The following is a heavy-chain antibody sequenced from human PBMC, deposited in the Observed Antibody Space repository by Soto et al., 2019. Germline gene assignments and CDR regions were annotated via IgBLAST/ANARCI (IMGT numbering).Heavy chain of an antibody. CDR1: GFTFDDYA. V-gene: IGHV3-9*01. Sequence: GGSLRLSCAASGFTFDDYAMHWVRQAPGKGLEWVSGISWNSGSIGYADSVKGRFTISRDNAKNSLYLQMNSLRAEDTALYYCAKDISGSYFSAFDIWGQGTMVTVSS. D-gene: IGHD3-10*01. CDR2: ISWNSGSI. J-gene: IGHJ3*02. CDR3: AKDISGSYFSAFDI.